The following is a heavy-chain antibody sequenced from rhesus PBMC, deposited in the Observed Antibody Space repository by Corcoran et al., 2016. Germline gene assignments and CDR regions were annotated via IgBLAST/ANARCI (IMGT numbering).Heavy chain of an antibody. Sequence: QVQLQESGPGLVKPSETLSLTCAVSGGSISDDYYWSWIRQPPGKGLEWIGYIYGSGGGTNYNPSLKNRVTMSIDTSKNQFSLKLSSVTAADTAVYYCARDLLQDYWGQGVLVTVSS. CDR1: GGSISDDYY. J-gene: IGHJ4*01. CDR2: IYGSGGGT. D-gene: IGHD2-39*02. CDR3: ARDLLQDY. V-gene: IGHV4-106*01.